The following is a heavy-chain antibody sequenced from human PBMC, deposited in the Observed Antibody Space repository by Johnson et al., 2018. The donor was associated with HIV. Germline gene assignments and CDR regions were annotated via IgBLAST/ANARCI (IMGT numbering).Heavy chain of an antibody. V-gene: IGHV3-13*01. Sequence: VQLVESGGGVVQPGGSLRLSCAASGFTFSSYDMHWVRQATGKGLEWVSAIGTAGDTYYPGSVKGRFTISRENAKNSLYLQMNSLRAEDTAVYYCATDGDGDYAFDIWGQGTMVTVSS. J-gene: IGHJ3*02. CDR3: ATDGDGDYAFDI. CDR1: GFTFSSYD. CDR2: IGTAGDT. D-gene: IGHD4-17*01.